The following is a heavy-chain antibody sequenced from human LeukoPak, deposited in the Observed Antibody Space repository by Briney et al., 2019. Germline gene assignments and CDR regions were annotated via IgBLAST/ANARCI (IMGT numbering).Heavy chain of an antibody. CDR3: ARPSGSYRAEYFQH. Sequence: PSETLSLTCTVSGDSISSTCYYWGWIRQPPGKGLEWIGTIFYSGRTYYNPSLKSRLTIFVETPKNQVSLKLSSVTAADTAVYYCARPSGSYRAEYFQHWGQGTLVTVSP. CDR1: GDSISSTCYY. CDR2: IFYSGRT. V-gene: IGHV4-39*01. J-gene: IGHJ1*01. D-gene: IGHD1-26*01.